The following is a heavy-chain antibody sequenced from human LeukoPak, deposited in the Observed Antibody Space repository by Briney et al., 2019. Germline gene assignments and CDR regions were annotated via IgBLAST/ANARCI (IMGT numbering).Heavy chain of an antibody. CDR1: GFTFDTYS. CDR2: ISSSSSTI. J-gene: IGHJ4*02. CDR3: ARDTRGESDY. D-gene: IGHD2-2*01. Sequence: GGSLRLSCAASGFTFDTYSMNWVLQAPGKGLEGVSYISSSSSTIYYADSVKGRFTISRDNAKNSLYLQMNSLRAEDTAVYYCARDTRGESDYWGQGTLVTVSS. V-gene: IGHV3-48*04.